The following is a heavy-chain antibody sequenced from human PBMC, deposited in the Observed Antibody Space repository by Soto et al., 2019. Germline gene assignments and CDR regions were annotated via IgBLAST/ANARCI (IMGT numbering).Heavy chain of an antibody. CDR2: IYYSGST. CDR1: GGSISSGDYY. V-gene: IGHV4-30-4*01. Sequence: SETLSLTCTVSGGSISSGDYYWSWIRQPPGKGLEWIGYIYYSGSTYYNPSLKSRVTISVDTSKNQFSLKLSSVTAADTAVYYCARVPIEYYDILPGPYWGQGTLVTVSS. J-gene: IGHJ4*02. CDR3: ARVPIEYYDILPGPY. D-gene: IGHD3-9*01.